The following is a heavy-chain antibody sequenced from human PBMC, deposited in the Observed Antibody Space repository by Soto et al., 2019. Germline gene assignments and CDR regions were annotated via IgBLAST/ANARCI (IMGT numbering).Heavy chain of an antibody. Sequence: ASVKVSCKASGFTFTSSALQWVRQARGQRLEWIGWIVVGSGNTNYAQKFQERVTITRDMSTSTAYMELSSLRSEDTAVYYCAAALYSSSPDDYYYYTDVWGKGTTVTVSS. J-gene: IGHJ6*03. CDR2: IVVGSGNT. D-gene: IGHD6-6*01. V-gene: IGHV1-58*01. CDR1: GFTFTSSA. CDR3: AAALYSSSPDDYYYYTDV.